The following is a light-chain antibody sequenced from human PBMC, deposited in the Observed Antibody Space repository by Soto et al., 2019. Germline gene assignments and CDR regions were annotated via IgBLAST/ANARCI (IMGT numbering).Light chain of an antibody. CDR3: QKYNNWPGT. V-gene: IGKV3-15*01. Sequence: IFIRQPPSTLSVSPGERATLSCRASQSLSRNLAWYQQKPGQAPRLLIYGASTRATGIPARFSGSGSGTEFTLTISSLQSEDFAVYYCQKYNNWPGTFGQGTKVDSK. CDR1: QSLSRN. J-gene: IGKJ1*01. CDR2: GAS.